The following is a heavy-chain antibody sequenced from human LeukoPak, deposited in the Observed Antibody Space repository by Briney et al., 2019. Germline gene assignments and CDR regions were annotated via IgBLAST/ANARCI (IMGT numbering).Heavy chain of an antibody. J-gene: IGHJ1*01. V-gene: IGHV4-59*01. D-gene: IGHD6-13*01. CDR2: IYYSGST. CDR3: ARHSIAAAGTRYFQH. Sequence: SETLSLTCTVSGGSISSYYWSWIRQPPGKGLEWIGYIYYSGSTNYNPSLKTRVPISVDPSKNQFSLKLSSVTAADTAVYYCARHSIAAAGTRYFQHWGQGTLVTVSS. CDR1: GGSISSYY.